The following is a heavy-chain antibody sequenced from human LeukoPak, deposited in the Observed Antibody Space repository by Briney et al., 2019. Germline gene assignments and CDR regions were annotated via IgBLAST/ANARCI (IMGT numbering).Heavy chain of an antibody. J-gene: IGHJ4*02. D-gene: IGHD3-10*01. V-gene: IGHV4-4*07. CDR3: ARDNIWFGELLSQYYFDY. CDR2: IYTSGST. Sequence: SETLSLTCTVSGGSISSYYWSWIRQPAGKGLEWIGRIYTSGSTNYNPSLKSRVTMSVDKSKNQFSLKLSSVTAADTAVYYCARDNIWFGELLSQYYFDYWGQGTLVTVSS. CDR1: GGSISSYY.